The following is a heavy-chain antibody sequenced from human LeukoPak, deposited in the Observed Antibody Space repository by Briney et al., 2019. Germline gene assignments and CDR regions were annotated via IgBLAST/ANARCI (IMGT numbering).Heavy chain of an antibody. CDR3: ARGTGNYYGY. D-gene: IGHD3/OR15-3a*01. CDR1: GFTFSDYW. V-gene: IGHV3-74*01. CDR2: IKSDGSST. J-gene: IGHJ4*02. Sequence: GGSLRLSCAASGFTFSDYWMHWVRQAPGKGLVWVSRIKSDGSSTSYADSVKGRFTITRDSAKNTLYLQMNSLRAEDTAVYYCARGTGNYYGYWGQGTLVTVSS.